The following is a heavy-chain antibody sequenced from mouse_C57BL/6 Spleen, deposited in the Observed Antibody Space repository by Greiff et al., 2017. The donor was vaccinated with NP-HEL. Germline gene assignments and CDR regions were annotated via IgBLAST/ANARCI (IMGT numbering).Heavy chain of an antibody. CDR2: IRYSGST. D-gene: IGHD1-2*01. CDR1: GYSITSGYG. CDR3: ARTARIKY. J-gene: IGHJ2*01. Sequence: EVQLQESGPGLVKPSQSLSLTCTVTGYSITSGYGWNWMRQFPGNKLEWMGYIRYSGSTNYNPSLKRRISITPDTSKNQSFLQLNYVTTEDTATYDCARTARIKYWGQGTTPTVSA. V-gene: IGHV3-1*02.